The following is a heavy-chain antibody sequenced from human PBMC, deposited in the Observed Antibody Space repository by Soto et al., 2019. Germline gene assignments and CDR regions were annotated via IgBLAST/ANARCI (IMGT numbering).Heavy chain of an antibody. J-gene: IGHJ6*02. CDR3: SRDRPIAVAGYYYYYGMDV. CDR1: GFTVSSNY. CDR2: IYSGGST. V-gene: IGHV3-53*01. D-gene: IGHD6-19*01. Sequence: GGSLRLSCAASGFTVSSNYMSWVRQAPGKGLEWVSVIYSGGSTYYADSVKGRFTISRDNSKNTLYLQMNSLRAEDTAVYYCSRDRPIAVAGYYYYYGMDVWGQGTTVTVSS.